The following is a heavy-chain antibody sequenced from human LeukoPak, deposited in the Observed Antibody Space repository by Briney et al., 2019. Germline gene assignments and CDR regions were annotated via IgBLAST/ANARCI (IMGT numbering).Heavy chain of an antibody. Sequence: PGESLRLSCAASGFTFSSYAMSWVRQAPGKGLEWVSAISGSGGSTYYADSVKGRFTISRDNSKNTLYLQINSLRADDTAIYYCAWSSSWYYFDYWGQGSLVTVSS. J-gene: IGHJ4*02. CDR1: GFTFSSYA. CDR3: AWSSSWYYFDY. D-gene: IGHD6-13*01. CDR2: ISGSGGST. V-gene: IGHV3-23*01.